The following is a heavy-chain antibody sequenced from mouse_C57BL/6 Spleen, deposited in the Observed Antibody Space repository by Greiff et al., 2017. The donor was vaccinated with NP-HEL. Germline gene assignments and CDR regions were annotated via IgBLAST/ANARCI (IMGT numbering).Heavy chain of an antibody. J-gene: IGHJ3*01. CDR1: GYTFTDYY. V-gene: IGHV1-26*01. Sequence: EVQLQQSGPELVKPGASVKISCKASGYTFTDYYMNWVKQSHGKSLEWIGDINPNNGGTSYNQKFKGKATLTVDKSSSTAYMELRSLTSEDSAVYYCGRDGFAYWGQGTRVTVSA. CDR2: INPNNGGT. D-gene: IGHD3-3*01. CDR3: GRDGFAY.